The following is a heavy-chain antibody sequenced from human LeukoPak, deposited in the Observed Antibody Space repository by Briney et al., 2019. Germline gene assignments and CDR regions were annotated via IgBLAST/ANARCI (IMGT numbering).Heavy chain of an antibody. V-gene: IGHV3-30-3*01. J-gene: IGHJ1*01. D-gene: IGHD3-10*01. Sequence: GGSLRLSCAASGFTFSSYAMHWVRQAPGKGLEWVAVISYDGSNKYYADSVKGRFTISRDNSKNTLYLQMNSLRTEDTAVYYCARDSVIDSLLWFGEYFQHWGQGTLVTVSS. CDR1: GFTFSSYA. CDR2: ISYDGSNK. CDR3: ARDSVIDSLLWFGEYFQH.